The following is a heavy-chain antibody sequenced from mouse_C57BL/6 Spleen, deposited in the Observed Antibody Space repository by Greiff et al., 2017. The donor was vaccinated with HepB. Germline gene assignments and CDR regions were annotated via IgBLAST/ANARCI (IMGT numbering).Heavy chain of an antibody. CDR3: VRHDPYYYGSSYPYAMDY. D-gene: IGHD1-1*01. J-gene: IGHJ4*01. Sequence: EADGGLVQPKGSLKLSCAASGFSFNTYAMNWVRQAPGKGLEWVARIRSKSNNYATYYADSVKDRFTISRDDSESMLYLQMNNLKTEDTAMYYCVRHDPYYYGSSYPYAMDYWGQGTSVTVSS. CDR1: GFSFNTYA. CDR2: IRSKSNNYAT. V-gene: IGHV10-1*01.